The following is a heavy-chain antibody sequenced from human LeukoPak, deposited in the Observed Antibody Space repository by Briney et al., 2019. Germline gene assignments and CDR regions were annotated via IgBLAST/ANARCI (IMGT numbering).Heavy chain of an antibody. J-gene: IGHJ3*02. CDR3: ARGFQYYHILTGDLVTHSFXI. CDR2: INHSGST. D-gene: IGHD3-9*01. CDR1: GVSFSGYY. V-gene: IGHV4-34*01. Sequence: KPSETLSLTCAVYGVSFSGYYWSWIRQPPGKGLEGMGEINHSGSTSYNPSLKSRLTISVDTSKHQFSLKVNSVTATDTAVYYCARGFQYYHILTGDLVTHSFXIWXXXTXVTV.